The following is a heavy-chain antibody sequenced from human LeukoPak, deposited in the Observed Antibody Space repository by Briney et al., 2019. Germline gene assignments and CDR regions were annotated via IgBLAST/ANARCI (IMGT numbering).Heavy chain of an antibody. V-gene: IGHV4-59*04. CDR2: IYYSGSS. J-gene: IGHJ4*02. CDR1: GGSISSYY. Sequence: PSETLSLTCTVSGGSISSYYWSWIRQPPGKGLEWMGFIYYSGSSYYNPSLKSRVTMSVDTSKNQFSLKLSSVTAADTAVYYCARQGLGYCSGGSCYMGVDYWGQGTLVTVSS. CDR3: ARQGLGYCSGGSCYMGVDY. D-gene: IGHD2-15*01.